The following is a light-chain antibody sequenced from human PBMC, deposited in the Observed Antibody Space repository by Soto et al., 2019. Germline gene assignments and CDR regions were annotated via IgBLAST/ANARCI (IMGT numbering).Light chain of an antibody. J-gene: IGKJ4*01. CDR3: QQRSNGTPRAT. Sequence: EIVLTQSPGTLSLSPGERATLSCRASQSVSSNLAWYQQKPGQAPRLLINDASNRATGIPARFSGSGSGTDFTLTISILGPEDFAVYYCQQRSNGTPRATFGGGTKVEIK. V-gene: IGKV3-11*01. CDR1: QSVSSN. CDR2: DAS.